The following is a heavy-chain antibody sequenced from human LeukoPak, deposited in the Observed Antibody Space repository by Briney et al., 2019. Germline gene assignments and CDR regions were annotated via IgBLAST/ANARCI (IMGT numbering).Heavy chain of an antibody. J-gene: IGHJ5*02. CDR3: VRHTWFGTRHWFDP. V-gene: IGHV4-59*08. D-gene: IGHD3-10*01. CDR1: VDSISTYY. Sequence: SETLSLTCTFSVDSISTYYWSWIRQPPGKGLEWIGYVYYGGSTNYSPSLKSRVAMSMDTSKNQFFLELRSVTAADTAVYYCVRHTWFGTRHWFDPWGQGILVTVSS. CDR2: VYYGGST.